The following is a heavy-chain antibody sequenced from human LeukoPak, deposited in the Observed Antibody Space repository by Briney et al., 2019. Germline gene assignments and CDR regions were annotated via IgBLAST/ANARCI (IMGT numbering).Heavy chain of an antibody. CDR1: GGSISSYY. V-gene: IGHV4-59*01. CDR2: IYYSGST. D-gene: IGHD6-25*01. J-gene: IGHJ3*02. Sequence: PSETLSLTCTVSGGSISSYYWSWIRQPPGKGLEWIGYIYYSGSTNYNPSLKSRVTISVDTSKNQFSLKLSSVTAADTAVYYCARAAPGSADAFDIWGQGTMVTVSS. CDR3: ARAAPGSADAFDI.